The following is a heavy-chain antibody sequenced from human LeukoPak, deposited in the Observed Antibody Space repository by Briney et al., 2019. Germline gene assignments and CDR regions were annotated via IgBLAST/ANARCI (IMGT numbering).Heavy chain of an antibody. CDR2: LYYRGST. J-gene: IGHJ3*01. Sequence: PSGTLSLTCTVSGGSISSYYWSWIRQPPGKGLEWIGYLYYRGSTTYNPSLKSRVTISIDTSKNQFSLKLSSVTAADTAVYCCARDLRVGGSSGWYAFDVWGQGTMVTVSS. V-gene: IGHV4-59*01. CDR1: GGSISSYY. CDR3: ARDLRVGGSSGWYAFDV. D-gene: IGHD6-19*01.